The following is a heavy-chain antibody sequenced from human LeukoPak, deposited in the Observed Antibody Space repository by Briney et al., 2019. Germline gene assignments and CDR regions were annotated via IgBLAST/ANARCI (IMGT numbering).Heavy chain of an antibody. CDR3: ARGGHRQQQLDY. CDR1: GFTVSTNY. J-gene: IGHJ4*02. D-gene: IGHD6-13*01. CDR2: IYSGGST. Sequence: GGSLRLSCAASGFTVSTNYMSWVRQAPGKGLEWVSVIYSGGSTSYAASVKGRFTISRDNSKNTLYLQMNSLRAEDTAVYYCARGGHRQQQLDYWGQGTLGTVSS. V-gene: IGHV3-53*01.